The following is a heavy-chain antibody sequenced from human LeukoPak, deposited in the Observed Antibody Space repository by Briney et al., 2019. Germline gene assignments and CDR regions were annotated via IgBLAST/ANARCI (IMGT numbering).Heavy chain of an antibody. V-gene: IGHV4-59*02. CDR1: GASVNVYY. D-gene: IGHD6-13*01. CDR3: ARLSSSWYYFDY. Sequence: SETLSLTCTVSGASVNVYYWSWVRQPPGKGLEWIGYINHSGRNNSNPSLKSRVTMSIDTSKHQFSLKLHSVTAADTAVYFCARLSSSWYYFDYWGQGPLVTVSS. J-gene: IGHJ4*02. CDR2: INHSGRN.